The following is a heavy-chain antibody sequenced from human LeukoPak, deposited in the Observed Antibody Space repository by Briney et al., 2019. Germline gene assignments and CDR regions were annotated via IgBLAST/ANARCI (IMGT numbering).Heavy chain of an antibody. CDR2: IIPIFGTA. Sequence: SVKVSCKASGGTFSSYAISWVRQAPGQGLEWMGGIIPIFGTANYAQKFQGRATITADESTSTAYMELSSLRSEDTAVYYCARKGALWFGELFHYMDVWGKGTTVTVSS. CDR1: GGTFSSYA. CDR3: ARKGALWFGELFHYMDV. D-gene: IGHD3-10*01. J-gene: IGHJ6*03. V-gene: IGHV1-69*01.